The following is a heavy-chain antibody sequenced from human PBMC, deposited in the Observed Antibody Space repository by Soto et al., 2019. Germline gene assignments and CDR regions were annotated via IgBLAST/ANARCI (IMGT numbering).Heavy chain of an antibody. Sequence: SETLSLTCTVSGGSISSNYWTWIRRPPGKGLEWIGYVYNSGSTNYNPSLKSRVTISEDTSKSQFSLKVNSMTAADTAVYYCARYRREAVAGYTLDNWGQGILVTVSS. D-gene: IGHD6-13*01. CDR1: GGSISSNY. J-gene: IGHJ4*02. CDR2: VYNSGST. CDR3: ARYRREAVAGYTLDN. V-gene: IGHV4-59*01.